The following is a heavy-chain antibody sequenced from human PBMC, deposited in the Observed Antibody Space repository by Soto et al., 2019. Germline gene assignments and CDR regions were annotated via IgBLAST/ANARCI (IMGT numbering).Heavy chain of an antibody. CDR1: GFPFSHYA. CDR2: ISGSGDSA. Sequence: GGSLRLSCTASGFPFSHYAMNWVRQGPGTRLEWVADISGSGDSARYADSVRGRFTISRDNSRDTLYLQMNSLRDEDTAVYYCARETHYYDSSGYYLYYFDYWGQGTLVTVSS. J-gene: IGHJ4*02. CDR3: ARETHYYDSSGYYLYYFDY. V-gene: IGHV3-23*01. D-gene: IGHD3-22*01.